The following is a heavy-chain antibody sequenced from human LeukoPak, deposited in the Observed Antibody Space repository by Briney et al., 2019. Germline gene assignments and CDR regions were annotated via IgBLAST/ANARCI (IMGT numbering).Heavy chain of an antibody. CDR2: IYSGGST. V-gene: IGHV3-53*01. J-gene: IGHJ4*02. D-gene: IGHD3-22*01. CDR1: GFTVSSNY. Sequence: GGSLRLSCAASGFTVSSNYMSWVRQAPGKGLEWVSVIYSGGSTYYADSVKGRFTISRDNSKNTLYLQMNSLRAEDTAVYYCASNLGIDSSVSYWGQGTLVTVSS. CDR3: ASNLGIDSSVSY.